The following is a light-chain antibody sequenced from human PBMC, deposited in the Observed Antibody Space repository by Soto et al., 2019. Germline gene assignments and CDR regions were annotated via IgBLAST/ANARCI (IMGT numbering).Light chain of an antibody. Sequence: DIPITQSPSALSASVGDRVTIPCRASQSISGWLAWFQQKPGKAPKLLIYDASNLQSGVPPRFSGSGSGTDFTLAISSLQPEDSATYYCLQDINYPWTFGQGTKVDIK. CDR2: DAS. CDR3: LQDINYPWT. V-gene: IGKV1-5*01. J-gene: IGKJ1*01. CDR1: QSISGW.